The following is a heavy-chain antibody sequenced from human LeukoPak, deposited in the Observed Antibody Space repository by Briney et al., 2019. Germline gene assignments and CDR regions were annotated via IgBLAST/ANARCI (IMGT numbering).Heavy chain of an antibody. V-gene: IGHV3-23*01. J-gene: IGHJ6*03. D-gene: IGHD1-26*01. CDR1: GFTFSSYA. Sequence: GGSLRLSCAASGFTFSSYAMSWVRQAPGKGLEWVSAISGSGGSTYYADSVKGRFTISRDNSKNTLYLQMNSLRAEDTAVYYCAKDGYSGSYYSYYYYYMDVWGKGTTVTVSS. CDR2: ISGSGGST. CDR3: AKDGYSGSYYSYYYYYMDV.